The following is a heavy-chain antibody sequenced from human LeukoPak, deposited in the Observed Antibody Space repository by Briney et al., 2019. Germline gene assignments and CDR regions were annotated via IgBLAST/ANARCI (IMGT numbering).Heavy chain of an antibody. V-gene: IGHV1-69*06. J-gene: IGHJ3*02. CDR1: GGTFSSYA. CDR3: ARKGATVTSDDAFDI. D-gene: IGHD4-17*01. CDR2: IIPIFGTA. Sequence: SVKVSCKASGGTFSSYAISWVRQAPGQGLEWMGGIIPIFGTANYAQKFQGRVTITADKSTSTAYMELSSLRSEDTAVYYCARKGATVTSDDAFDIWGRGTMVTVSS.